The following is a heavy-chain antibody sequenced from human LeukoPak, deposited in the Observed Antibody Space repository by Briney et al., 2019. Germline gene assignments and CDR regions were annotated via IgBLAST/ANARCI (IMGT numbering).Heavy chain of an antibody. D-gene: IGHD5-24*01. V-gene: IGHV1-18*01. CDR2: ISAYNGNT. CDR3: ASTGGRDGYNYWGY. Sequence: GASVKVSCKASGYTFTSYGISWVRQAPGQGLEWMGWISAYNGNTNYAQKLQGRVTMTTDTSTSTAYMELRSLRSDDTAVYYCASTGGRDGYNYWGYWGQGTLVTVPS. J-gene: IGHJ4*02. CDR1: GYTFTSYG.